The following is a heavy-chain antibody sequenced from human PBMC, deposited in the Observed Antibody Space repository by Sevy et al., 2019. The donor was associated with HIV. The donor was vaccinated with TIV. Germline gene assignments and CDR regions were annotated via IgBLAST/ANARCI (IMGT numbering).Heavy chain of an antibody. D-gene: IGHD2-15*01. V-gene: IGHV3-53*01. J-gene: IGHJ4*02. CDR1: GLTVSAYY. CDR2: VYVAGDS. Sequence: GGSLRLSCPVSGLTVSAYYMAWLRQAPGKGLEWVADVYVAGDSYYADSVQGRFTFSRDNYLNKMYLQMKSLRVEDTAVYYCARGTRQTEGGWFYFDYWSQGTLVTVSS. CDR3: ARGTRQTEGGWFYFDY.